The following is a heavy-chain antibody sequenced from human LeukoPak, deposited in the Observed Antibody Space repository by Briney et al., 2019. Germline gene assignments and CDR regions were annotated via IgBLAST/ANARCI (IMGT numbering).Heavy chain of an antibody. J-gene: IGHJ4*02. V-gene: IGHV3-7*01. CDR1: GFTFNNYW. Sequence: GGSLRLSCAVSGFTFNNYWMNWVRQAPGKGLEWVANIKQDGSEKYYVDSVKDRFTISRDNAKNSLYLQMNSLRAEDTAVYYCARGGIPDYWGQGILVTVSS. CDR3: ARGGIPDY. D-gene: IGHD2-21*01. CDR2: IKQDGSEK.